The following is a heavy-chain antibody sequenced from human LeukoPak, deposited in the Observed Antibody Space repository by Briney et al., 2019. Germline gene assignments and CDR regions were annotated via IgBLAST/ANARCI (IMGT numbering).Heavy chain of an antibody. CDR1: GYTFANYW. CDR3: ARWQFYESGGHYSAFFDY. D-gene: IGHD3-22*01. CDR2: IYPGDFDT. Sequence: GESLKISCKASGYTFANYWIGWVRQMPGRGLEWMAIIYPGDFDTRYSPSFQGQVTISADKSITTAYLQWSSLKASDTAMYYCARWQFYESGGHYSAFFDYWGQGIPVAVYS. J-gene: IGHJ4*02. V-gene: IGHV5-51*01.